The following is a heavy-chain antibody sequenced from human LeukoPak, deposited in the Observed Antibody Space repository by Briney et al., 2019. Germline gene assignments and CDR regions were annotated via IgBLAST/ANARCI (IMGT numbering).Heavy chain of an antibody. Sequence: GASVKVSCKASGYTFTSYAISWVRQAPGQGLEWMGGITPIFGTANYAQKFQGRVTITAVESMSTAYMELSSLRSEDTAVYYCARGWLAETTVVTPYNYWGQGTLVTVSS. CDR1: GYTFTSYA. CDR2: ITPIFGTA. V-gene: IGHV1-69*13. CDR3: ARGWLAETTVVTPYNY. D-gene: IGHD4-23*01. J-gene: IGHJ4*02.